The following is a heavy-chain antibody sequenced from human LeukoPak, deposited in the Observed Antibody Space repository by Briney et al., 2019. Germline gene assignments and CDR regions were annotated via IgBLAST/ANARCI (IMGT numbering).Heavy chain of an antibody. CDR3: AKEAPEVVPAAMNAFDI. J-gene: IGHJ3*02. V-gene: IGHV3-23*01. CDR1: GFTFSSYA. Sequence: PGGSLRLSCAASGFTFSSYAMSWVRQAPGKGLEWVSAIGGSGGSTYYADSVKGRFTISRDNSKNTLYLQMNSLRAEDTAVYYCAKEAPEVVPAAMNAFDIWGQGTMVTVSS. D-gene: IGHD2-2*01. CDR2: IGGSGGST.